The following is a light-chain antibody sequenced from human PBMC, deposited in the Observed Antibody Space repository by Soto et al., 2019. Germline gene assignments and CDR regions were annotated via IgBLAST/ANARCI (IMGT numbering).Light chain of an antibody. J-gene: IGLJ3*02. CDR1: RSNIGTYT. CDR2: SND. V-gene: IGLV1-44*01. CDR3: AAWDDSLKSWV. Sequence: QSVLTQSPSASGTPGQRVTISCSGSRSNIGTYTVNWYHQVPGMAPKLLMYSNDQRPSGVPERFSAFKSDTSASLAISGLHSEDEGDYYCAAWDDSLKSWVFGGGTKVTVL.